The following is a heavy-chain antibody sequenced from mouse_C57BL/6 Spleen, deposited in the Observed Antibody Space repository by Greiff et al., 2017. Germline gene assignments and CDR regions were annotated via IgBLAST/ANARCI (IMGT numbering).Heavy chain of an antibody. CDR3: ARTTVVAYYAMDY. Sequence: VQLVESGPELVKPGASVKISCKASGYSFTSYYIHWVKQRPGQGLEWIGWIYPGSGNTKYNEKFKGKATLTADTSSSTAYMQLSSLTSEDSAVXYCARTTVVAYYAMDYWGQGTSVTVSS. CDR1: GYSFTSYY. CDR2: IYPGSGNT. V-gene: IGHV1-66*01. D-gene: IGHD1-1*01. J-gene: IGHJ4*01.